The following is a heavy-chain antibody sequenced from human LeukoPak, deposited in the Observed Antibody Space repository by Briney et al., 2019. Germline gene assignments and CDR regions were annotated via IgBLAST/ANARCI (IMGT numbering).Heavy chain of an antibody. Sequence: SETLSLTCTVSGGSTSSSSYYWGWIRQPPGKGLEWIGSIYYSGSTYYNPSLKSRVTISVDTSKNQFSLKLSSVTAADTAVYYCARLAPVTTVTRDAFDIWGQGTMVTVSS. CDR1: GGSTSSSSYY. V-gene: IGHV4-39*01. CDR3: ARLAPVTTVTRDAFDI. CDR2: IYYSGST. J-gene: IGHJ3*02. D-gene: IGHD4-17*01.